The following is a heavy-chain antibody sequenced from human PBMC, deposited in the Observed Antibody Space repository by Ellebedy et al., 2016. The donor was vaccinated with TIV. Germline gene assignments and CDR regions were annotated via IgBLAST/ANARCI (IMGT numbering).Heavy chain of an antibody. J-gene: IGHJ4*02. CDR1: GYTFTAYY. Sequence: ASVKVSCXASGYTFTAYYMHWVRQAPGQGLEWMGWINPNSGGTNYAQKFQGRVTMTRDTSISTAYMELSRLRSDDTAVYYCAREAFEGIAVAGNDYWGQGTLVTVSS. D-gene: IGHD6-19*01. CDR2: INPNSGGT. CDR3: AREAFEGIAVAGNDY. V-gene: IGHV1-2*02.